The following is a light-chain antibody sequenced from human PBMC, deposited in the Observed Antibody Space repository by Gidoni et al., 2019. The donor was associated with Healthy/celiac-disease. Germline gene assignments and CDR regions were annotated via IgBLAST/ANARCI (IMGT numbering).Light chain of an antibody. CDR1: SSDVGGYNY. V-gene: IGLV2-8*01. CDR2: DVS. Sequence: QSVLPQPPSASGSPGQSVTISCTGTSSDVGGYNYVPCYQQHPGKATKLMIYDVSTRPSGVPDRFSGSKSGNTASLTVSGLQAEDEADYYCSSYAGSKVFGGGTKLTVL. J-gene: IGLJ2*01. CDR3: SSYAGSKV.